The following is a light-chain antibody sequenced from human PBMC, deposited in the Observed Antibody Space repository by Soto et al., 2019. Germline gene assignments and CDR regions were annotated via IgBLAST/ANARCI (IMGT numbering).Light chain of an antibody. Sequence: QSALTQPASVSGSPGQSITISCTGTRSDVGGYNYVSWYQQHPGKAPKLMIYEVSNRPSGVSNRFSGSKSGNTASLTISGLQAEDEADYYCSSYTSSSTLGVFGGGTKLTVL. CDR2: EVS. J-gene: IGLJ3*02. CDR1: RSDVGGYNY. V-gene: IGLV2-14*01. CDR3: SSYTSSSTLGV.